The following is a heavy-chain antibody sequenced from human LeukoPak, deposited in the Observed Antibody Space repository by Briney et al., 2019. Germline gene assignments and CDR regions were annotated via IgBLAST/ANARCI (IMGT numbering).Heavy chain of an antibody. Sequence: GESVKISCKGSGYSFSSYWIGWVRQMPGKGLEWMGIIYPADSDTRYSPSFQGQVTISVDKSISTAYLQWSSLKASDTAIYYCAGRGTGTTLAFDYWGQGTLVTVSS. J-gene: IGHJ4*02. V-gene: IGHV5-51*01. CDR1: GYSFSSYW. CDR3: AGRGTGTTLAFDY. CDR2: IYPADSDT. D-gene: IGHD1-1*01.